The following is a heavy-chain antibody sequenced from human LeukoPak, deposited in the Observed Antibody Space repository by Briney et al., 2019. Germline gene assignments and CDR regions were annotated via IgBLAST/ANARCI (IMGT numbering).Heavy chain of an antibody. D-gene: IGHD1-14*01. CDR3: ARGGGDPGATFDY. Sequence: PSETLSLTCAVYGGSFSGYYWSWTRQPPGKGLEWIGEINHSGSTNYNPSLKSRVTISVDTSKNQFSLKLSSVTAADTAVYYCARGGGDPGATFDYWGQGTLVTVSS. J-gene: IGHJ4*02. CDR1: GGSFSGYY. CDR2: INHSGST. V-gene: IGHV4-34*01.